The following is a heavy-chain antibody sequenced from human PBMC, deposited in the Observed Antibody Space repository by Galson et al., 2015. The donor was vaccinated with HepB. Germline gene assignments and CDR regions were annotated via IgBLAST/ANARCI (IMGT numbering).Heavy chain of an antibody. Sequence: SLRLSCAASGFTFSSYAMHWVRQAPGKGLEWVAVISYDGSNKYYADSVKGRFTISRDNSKNTLYLQMNSLRAEDTAVYYCARSLFGVVIYYGMDVWGQGTTVTVSS. D-gene: IGHD3-3*01. J-gene: IGHJ6*02. CDR3: ARSLFGVVIYYGMDV. V-gene: IGHV3-30-3*01. CDR2: ISYDGSNK. CDR1: GFTFSSYA.